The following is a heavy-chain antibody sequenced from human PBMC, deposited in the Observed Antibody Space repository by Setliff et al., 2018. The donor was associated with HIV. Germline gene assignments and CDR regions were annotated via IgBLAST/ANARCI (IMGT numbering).Heavy chain of an antibody. V-gene: IGHV4-31*03. CDR1: GDSINSGNYY. CDR3: AKLGDSTGVYSYFDY. Sequence: PSETLSLTCTVSGDSINSGNYYWSWIRQHPGKGLEWIGYIYHSGGTYYTPSLQSRVTMSLDTSKNQFSLKLSSVTAADTAVYYCAKLGDSTGVYSYFDYWGQGMLVTVSS. CDR2: IYHSGGT. J-gene: IGHJ4*02. D-gene: IGHD7-27*01.